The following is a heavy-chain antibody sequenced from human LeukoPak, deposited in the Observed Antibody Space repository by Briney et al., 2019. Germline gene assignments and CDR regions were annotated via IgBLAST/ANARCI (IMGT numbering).Heavy chain of an antibody. Sequence: PGGSLRLSCAASGFNFVSYSMNWVRQAPGKGLEWVSSISSSWTYIYYADSVKGRFTISRDNSKNTLYLQMNSLRAEDTAVYYCAKGARYYYDSSGYPIDYWGQGTLVTVSS. CDR1: GFNFVSYS. CDR3: AKGARYYYDSSGYPIDY. CDR2: ISSSWTYI. J-gene: IGHJ4*02. D-gene: IGHD3-22*01. V-gene: IGHV3-21*04.